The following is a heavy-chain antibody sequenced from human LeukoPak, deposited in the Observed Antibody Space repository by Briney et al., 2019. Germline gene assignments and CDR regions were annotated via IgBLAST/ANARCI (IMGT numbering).Heavy chain of an antibody. V-gene: IGHV3-48*04. CDR2: ISSSSSTI. D-gene: IGHD6-13*01. J-gene: IGHJ4*02. CDR3: ARDLGFGSSWYRGFDY. Sequence: GGSLRLSCAASGFTFSSYSMNWVRQAPGKGLEWVSYISSSSSTIYYADSVKGRFTISRDNAKNSLYLQMNSLRAEDTAVHYCARDLGFGSSWYRGFDYWGQGTLVTVSS. CDR1: GFTFSSYS.